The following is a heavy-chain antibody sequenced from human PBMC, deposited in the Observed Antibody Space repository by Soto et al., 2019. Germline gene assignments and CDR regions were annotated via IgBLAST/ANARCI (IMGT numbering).Heavy chain of an antibody. CDR1: GGSISSGDYY. CDR2: IYYSGST. J-gene: IGHJ4*02. V-gene: IGHV4-30-4*01. D-gene: IGHD3-10*01. Sequence: NPSETLSLTCTVSGGSISSGDYYWSWIRQPPGKGLEWIGYIYYSGSTYYNPSLKSRVTISVDTSKNQFSLKLSSVTAADTAVYCRHTDYPEPRGYYFDYWGQGTLVTVSS. CDR3: HTDYPEPRGYYFDY.